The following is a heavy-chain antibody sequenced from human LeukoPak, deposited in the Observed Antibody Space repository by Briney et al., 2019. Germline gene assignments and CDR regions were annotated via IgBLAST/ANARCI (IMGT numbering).Heavy chain of an antibody. J-gene: IGHJ4*02. CDR3: AKSSEGRITIFGVVTYYFDY. CDR2: ISGSGGST. Sequence: GGSLRLSCAASGFTFSSYAMSWVRQAPGKGLEWVSVISGSGGSTYYADSVKGRFTIPRDNSKNTLYLQMNSLRAEDTALYYCAKSSEGRITIFGVVTYYFDYWGQGTLVTVSS. V-gene: IGHV3-23*01. D-gene: IGHD3-3*01. CDR1: GFTFSSYA.